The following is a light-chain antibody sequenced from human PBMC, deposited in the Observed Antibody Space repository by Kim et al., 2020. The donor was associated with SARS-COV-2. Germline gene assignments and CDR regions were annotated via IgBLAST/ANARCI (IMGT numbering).Light chain of an antibody. Sequence: EIVLTQSPDTLSLSPGERATLSCRASQSVSSTYLAWYQQKPGQAPRLLIYGASSRATGIPDRFSGSGSGTDFTLTISRLELEDFAVYYCQQYGSPITFGQGTRLEIK. CDR3: QQYGSPIT. J-gene: IGKJ5*01. CDR1: QSVSSTY. V-gene: IGKV3-20*01. CDR2: GAS.